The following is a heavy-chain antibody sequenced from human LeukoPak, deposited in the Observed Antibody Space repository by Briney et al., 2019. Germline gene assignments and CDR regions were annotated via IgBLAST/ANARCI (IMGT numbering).Heavy chain of an antibody. CDR3: AKWGSGSCYKGSFDY. D-gene: IGHD3-10*01. Sequence: GGSLRLSCAASGFTFSSYAMSWVRQAPGKGLEWVSTISGSGESTYYADSVKGRFTISRDNSKNTLYLQMNSLRAEDTAVYYCAKWGSGSCYKGSFDYWGQGTLVTVSS. CDR1: GFTFSSYA. J-gene: IGHJ4*02. V-gene: IGHV3-23*01. CDR2: ISGSGEST.